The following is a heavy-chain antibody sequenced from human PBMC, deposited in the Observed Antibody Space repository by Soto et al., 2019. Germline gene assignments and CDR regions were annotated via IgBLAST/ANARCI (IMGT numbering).Heavy chain of an antibody. Sequence: PSETLSLTCTVSGGSISSGGYYWSWIRQHPGKGLEWIGYIYYSGSTNYNPSLKSRVTISVDTSKNQFSLKLSSVTAADTAVYYCARRLTIAVAGHRYYYYYMDVWGKGTTVTVSS. J-gene: IGHJ6*03. CDR2: IYYSGST. D-gene: IGHD6-19*01. V-gene: IGHV4-31*03. CDR3: ARRLTIAVAGHRYYYYYMDV. CDR1: GGSISSGGYY.